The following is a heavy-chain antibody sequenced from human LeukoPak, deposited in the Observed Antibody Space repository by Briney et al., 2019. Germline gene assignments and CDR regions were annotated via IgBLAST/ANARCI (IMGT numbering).Heavy chain of an antibody. CDR2: IYPGDSDT. CDR3: ARQNDFRLDY. Sequence: GESLKISCKASGYTFSSYWIGWVRQMPGKGLAWMGIIYPGDSDTRYSPSLQGQVTISVDTSIGTAYLQWSSLKASDTAIYYCARQNDFRLDYWGQGTLVTLSS. J-gene: IGHJ4*02. CDR1: GYTFSSYW. V-gene: IGHV5-51*01. D-gene: IGHD3-3*01.